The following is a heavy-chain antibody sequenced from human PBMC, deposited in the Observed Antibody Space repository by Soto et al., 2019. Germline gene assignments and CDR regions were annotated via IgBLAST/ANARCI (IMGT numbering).Heavy chain of an antibody. V-gene: IGHV3-23*01. CDR1: GFTFSSYA. D-gene: IGHD6-19*01. J-gene: IGHJ4*02. CDR2: ISGSGGST. CDR3: AKGGVVAVAGTVF. Sequence: GGSLRLSCAASGFTFSSYAMSWVRQAPGKGLEWVSAISGSGGSTYYADSVKGRFTISRDNSKNTLYLQMNSLRAVDTAVYYCAKGGVVAVAGTVFWGQGTLVTVSS.